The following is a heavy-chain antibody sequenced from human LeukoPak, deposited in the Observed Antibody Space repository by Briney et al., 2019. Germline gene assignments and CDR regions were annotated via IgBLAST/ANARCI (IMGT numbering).Heavy chain of an antibody. J-gene: IGHJ6*03. Sequence: PGGSLRLSCAASGFTFSDYYMSWIRQAPGKGLEWVSTISSSGGSTYYADSVKGRFTISRDNSRNTLYLQMNSLRAEDTAVYYCAKGWYRSGYDSDYYYYMDVWGKGTTVTVSS. CDR2: ISSSGGST. CDR1: GFTFSDYY. CDR3: AKGWYRSGYDSDYYYYMDV. V-gene: IGHV3-23*01. D-gene: IGHD5-12*01.